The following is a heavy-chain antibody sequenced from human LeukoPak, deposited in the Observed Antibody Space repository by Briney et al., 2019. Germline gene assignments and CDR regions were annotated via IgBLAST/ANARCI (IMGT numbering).Heavy chain of an antibody. J-gene: IGHJ4*02. V-gene: IGHV3-9*01. CDR3: TRGDWDYDILTGYYKVYYFDY. CDR2: ISWNSGSI. CDR1: GFTFDDYA. D-gene: IGHD3-9*01. Sequence: SLRLSCAASGFTFDDYAMHWVRQAPGKGLEWVSGISWNSGSIGYADSVKGRFTISRDNAKNSLYLQMNSLRAEDTAVYYCTRGDWDYDILTGYYKVYYFDYWGQGTLVTVSS.